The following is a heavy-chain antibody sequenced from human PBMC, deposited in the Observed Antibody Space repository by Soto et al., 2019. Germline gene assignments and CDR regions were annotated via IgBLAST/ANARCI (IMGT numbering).Heavy chain of an antibody. CDR3: ARDSDVGCSSTRCQLIGAFDI. V-gene: IGHV3-33*01. Sequence: QVQLVESGGGVVQPGRSLRLSCAASGFTFSSYGMHWVRQAPGKGLEWVAVIWYDGSNKYYADSVKGRFTISRDNSKNTLYLQMNSLRAEDTAVYYCARDSDVGCSSTRCQLIGAFDIWGQGTMVTVSS. CDR2: IWYDGSNK. CDR1: GFTFSSYG. D-gene: IGHD2-2*01. J-gene: IGHJ3*02.